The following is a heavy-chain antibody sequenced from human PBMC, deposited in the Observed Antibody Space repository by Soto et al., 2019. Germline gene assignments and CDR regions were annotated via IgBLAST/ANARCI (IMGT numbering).Heavy chain of an antibody. CDR1: GGAISSYY. V-gene: IGHV4-59*08. D-gene: IGHD1-26*01. Sequence: QVQLQESGPGLVKPSETLSLTCTVSGGAISSYYWSWIRQPPGKGLEWIGYIYYSGGTNYNPSLRSLVTISVHSPKNHFSRKLRSVPAADTGVYYCASRYGGNLDYWGQGALVTVSS. J-gene: IGHJ4*02. CDR2: IYYSGGT. CDR3: ASRYGGNLDY.